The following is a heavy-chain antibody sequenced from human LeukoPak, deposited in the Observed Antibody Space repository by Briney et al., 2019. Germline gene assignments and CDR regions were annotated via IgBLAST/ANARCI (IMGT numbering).Heavy chain of an antibody. D-gene: IGHD6-13*01. V-gene: IGHV4-61*02. J-gene: IGHJ6*03. CDR2: IYTSGST. CDR3: ARALGASSWYPYYYMDV. CDR1: GGSINSGSYY. Sequence: SQTLSLTCTVSGGSINSGSYYWSWIRQPAGKGLEWIGRIYTSGSTKYNPSLKSRVTISVDTSKNQFSLKLSSVTAADTAVYYCARALGASSWYPYYYMDVWGKGTTVTVSS.